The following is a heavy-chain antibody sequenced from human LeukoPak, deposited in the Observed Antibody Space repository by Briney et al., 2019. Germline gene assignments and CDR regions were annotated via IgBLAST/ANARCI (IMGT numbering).Heavy chain of an antibody. CDR1: GFTFTDYY. J-gene: IGHJ3*02. CDR2: ISYDGSNK. Sequence: PGGSLRLSCAPSGFTFTDYYMSWIRQAPGKGLEWVAVISYDGSNKYYADSVKGRFTISRDNSKNTLYLQMNSLRAEDTAVYYCAKMVVVSHAFDIWGQGTMVTVSS. CDR3: AKMVVVSHAFDI. D-gene: IGHD2-15*01. V-gene: IGHV3-30*18.